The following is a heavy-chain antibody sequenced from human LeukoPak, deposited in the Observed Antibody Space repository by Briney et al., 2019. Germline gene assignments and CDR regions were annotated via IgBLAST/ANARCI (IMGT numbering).Heavy chain of an antibody. V-gene: IGHV1-18*01. D-gene: IGHD3-22*01. Sequence: ASVKVSCKASGYLFHNYGFSWVRQAPGQGLEWTGWISSYNGNTKYAQELQGRVTMSTDTSTNTAYMELRSLRSDDTAVYFCARDIGQWGYYDSRGHFRDFWGQGTLVTVSS. J-gene: IGHJ4*02. CDR3: ARDIGQWGYYDSRGHFRDF. CDR2: ISSYNGNT. CDR1: GYLFHNYG.